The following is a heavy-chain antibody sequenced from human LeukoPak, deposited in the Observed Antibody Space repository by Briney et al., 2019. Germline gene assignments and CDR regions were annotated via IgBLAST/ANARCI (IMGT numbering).Heavy chain of an antibody. CDR1: GFTFSNYA. J-gene: IGHJ5*02. V-gene: IGHV3-23*01. D-gene: IGHD1-26*01. CDR2: ISGSGGST. Sequence: PGGSLRLSCAASGFTFSNYAMSWVRQAPGKGLEWVSAISGSGGSTYYADSVKGRFTISRDNSKNTLYLQMNSLRAEDTAVYYCAKAYRPNSGSYSRWFDPWGQGTLVTVSS. CDR3: AKAYRPNSGSYSRWFDP.